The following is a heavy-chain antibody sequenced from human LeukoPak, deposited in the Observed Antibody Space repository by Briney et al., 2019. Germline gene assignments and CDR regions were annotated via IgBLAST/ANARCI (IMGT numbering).Heavy chain of an antibody. CDR3: ARLYTLKIHYDFWSGYYPYFDY. V-gene: IGHV4-34*01. CDR2: INHSGST. J-gene: IGHJ4*02. Sequence: PSETLSLTCAVYGGSFSGYYWSWIRQPPGKGLEWIGEINHSGSTNYNPSPKSRVTISVDTSKNQFSLKLSSVTAADPAVYYCARLYTLKIHYDFWSGYYPYFDYWGQGTLVTVSS. CDR1: GGSFSGYY. D-gene: IGHD3-3*01.